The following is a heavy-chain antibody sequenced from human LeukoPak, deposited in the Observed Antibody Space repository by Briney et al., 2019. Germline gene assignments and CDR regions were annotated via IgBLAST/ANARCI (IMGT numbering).Heavy chain of an antibody. V-gene: IGHV6-1*01. CDR1: GDSVSSNSAA. J-gene: IGHJ6*02. CDR3: AREKNGSSGWYRLDCYGMDV. Sequence: SQTLSLTCAISGDSVSSNSAAWNWVRQSPSRGLEWLGRTYYRSKWYNDYAVSVKSRITINPDTSKNQFSLQLNSVSPEDTAVYYCAREKNGSSGWYRLDCYGMDVWGQGTTVTVSS. D-gene: IGHD6-19*01. CDR2: TYYRSKWYN.